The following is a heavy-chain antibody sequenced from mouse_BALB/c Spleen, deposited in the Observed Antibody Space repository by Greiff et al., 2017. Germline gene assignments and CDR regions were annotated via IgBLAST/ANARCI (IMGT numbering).Heavy chain of an antibody. D-gene: IGHD4-1*01. CDR3: ARHETGTGFAY. CDR1: EYEFPSHD. V-gene: IGHV5-2*01. Sequence: EVKLMESGGGLVKPGGSLKLSCESNEYEFPSHDMSWFRKTPEKRLELVAAINSDGGSTYYPDTMERRFIISRDNTKKTLYLQMSSLRSEDTALYYCARHETGTGFAYWGQGTLVTVSA. J-gene: IGHJ3*01. CDR2: INSDGGST.